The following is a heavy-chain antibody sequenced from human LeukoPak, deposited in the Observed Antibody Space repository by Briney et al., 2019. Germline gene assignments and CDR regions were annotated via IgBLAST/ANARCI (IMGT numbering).Heavy chain of an antibody. J-gene: IGHJ6*03. CDR1: GYSISSGYY. CDR2: IYHSGST. D-gene: IGHD5-12*01. V-gene: IGHV4-38-2*01. Sequence: PSETLSLTCVVSGYSISSGYYWGWIRQPPGKGLEWIGNIYHSGSTYYNPPLKSRVTMSVDTSKNQFSLKLSSMTAADTAVYYCARACGNYCHYMDVWGKGTTVTVSS. CDR3: ARACGNYCHYMDV.